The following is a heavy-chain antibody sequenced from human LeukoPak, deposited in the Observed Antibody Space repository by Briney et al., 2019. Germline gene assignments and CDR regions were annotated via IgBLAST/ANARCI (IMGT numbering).Heavy chain of an antibody. V-gene: IGHV1-8*01. J-gene: IGHJ6*03. CDR3: ARGRRHSSSWIYYYYYMDV. CDR1: GYTFTSYD. D-gene: IGHD6-13*01. CDR2: MNPNSGNT. Sequence: ASVKVSCKASGYTFTSYDINWVRQATGQGLEWMGWMNPNSGNTGYAQKFQGRVTMTRNTSISTAYMELSSLRSEDTAVYYCARGRRHSSSWIYYYYYMDVWGKGTTVTIS.